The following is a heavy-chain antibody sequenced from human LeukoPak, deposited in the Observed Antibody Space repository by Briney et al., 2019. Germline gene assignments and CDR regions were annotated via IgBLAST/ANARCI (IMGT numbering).Heavy chain of an antibody. CDR1: GYTFTGYY. CDR3: ASGERVVTAIPAYYFDY. D-gene: IGHD2-21*02. CDR2: INPNSGAT. J-gene: IGHJ4*02. Sequence: ASVKVSCKASGYTFTGYYMHWVRQAPGQGLEWMGWINPNSGATNYAQKFQGRVTMTRDTSISTAYMELTRLRSDDTADYYCASGERVVTAIPAYYFDYWGQGTLVTVSS. V-gene: IGHV1-2*02.